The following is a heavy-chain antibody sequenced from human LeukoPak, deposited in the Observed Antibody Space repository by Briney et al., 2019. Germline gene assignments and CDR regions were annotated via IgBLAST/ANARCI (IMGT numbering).Heavy chain of an antibody. CDR2: IWYDGSNK. D-gene: IGHD1-26*01. V-gene: IGHV3-33*01. CDR1: GFTFSSYG. J-gene: IGHJ4*02. CDR3: ARDGSGSYYGGPSAYFDY. Sequence: GGSLRLSCAASGFTFSSYGMHWVRQAPGKGLEWVAVIWYDGSNKYYADSVKGRFTISRDNSKNTLYLQMNGLRAEDTAVYYCARDGSGSYYGGPSAYFDYWGQGTLVTVSS.